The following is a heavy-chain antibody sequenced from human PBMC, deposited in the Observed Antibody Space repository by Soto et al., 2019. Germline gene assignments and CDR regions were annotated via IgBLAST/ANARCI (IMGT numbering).Heavy chain of an antibody. J-gene: IGHJ6*02. CDR2: ISYDGSNK. CDR3: ARGEQLVRGTYYYYGMDV. CDR1: GFTFSSYA. Sequence: VGSLRLSCAASGFTFSSYAMHWVRQAPGKGLEWVAVISYDGSNKYYADSVKGRFTISRDNSKNTLYLQMNSLRAEDTAVYYCARGEQLVRGTYYYYGMDVWGQGTTVTVSS. D-gene: IGHD6-6*01. V-gene: IGHV3-30-3*01.